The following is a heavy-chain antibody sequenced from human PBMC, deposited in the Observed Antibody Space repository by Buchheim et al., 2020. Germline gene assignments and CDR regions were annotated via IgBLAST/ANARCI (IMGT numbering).Heavy chain of an antibody. V-gene: IGHV4-34*01. J-gene: IGHJ4*02. CDR2: INHSGST. CDR3: ARGRLRWELPVRFDY. D-gene: IGHD1-26*01. Sequence: QVQLQQWGAGLLKPSETLSLTCAVYTGSFSAYYWSWIRQPPGKGLEWIGEINHSGSTNYNPSLKSRVTISVDTSTNQFSLKLSSVTAADTAVYYCARGRLRWELPVRFDYWGQGTL. CDR1: TGSFSAYY.